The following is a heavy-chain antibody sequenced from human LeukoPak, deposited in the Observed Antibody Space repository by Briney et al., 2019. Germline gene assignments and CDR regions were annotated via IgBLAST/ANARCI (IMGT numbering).Heavy chain of an antibody. J-gene: IGHJ5*02. CDR3: ARGIAAADSWFDP. V-gene: IGHV1-46*01. D-gene: IGHD6-13*01. CDR2: INPSGGST. Sequence: MGIINPSGGSTSYAQKFQGRVTMTRDTSTSTVYMELSSLRSEDTAVYYCARGIAAADSWFDPWGQGTLVTVSS.